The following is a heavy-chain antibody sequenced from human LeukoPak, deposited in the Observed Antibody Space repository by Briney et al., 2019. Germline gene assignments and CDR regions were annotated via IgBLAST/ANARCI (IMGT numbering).Heavy chain of an antibody. J-gene: IGHJ3*02. CDR2: FSKSGTPV. CDR3: VREDATRGDAFDI. D-gene: IGHD3-10*01. Sequence: PGGSLRLSCAASGFTFSGYEMNWVRQAPGKGLEWVSYFSKSGTPVYYTDSVKGRFTISRDNAENSLYLQMNSLRAEDTAMYYCVREDATRGDAFDIWGQGTLVSVSS. V-gene: IGHV3-48*03. CDR1: GFTFSGYE.